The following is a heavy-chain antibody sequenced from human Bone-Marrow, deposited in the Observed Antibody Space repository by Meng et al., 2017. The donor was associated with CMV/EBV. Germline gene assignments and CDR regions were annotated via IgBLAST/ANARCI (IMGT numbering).Heavy chain of an antibody. CDR2: INHTGST. Sequence: SETLSLTCAVYGGSFSGYYWSWIRQPPGKGLEWIGEINHTGSTNYNPSLKSRVTISVDTSKNQFSLKLSSVTAADTAVYYCARYYYDSSGYSTYFDYWGQGTLVTVSS. CDR3: ARYYYDSSGYSTYFDY. CDR1: GGSFSGYY. J-gene: IGHJ4*02. D-gene: IGHD3-22*01. V-gene: IGHV4-34*01.